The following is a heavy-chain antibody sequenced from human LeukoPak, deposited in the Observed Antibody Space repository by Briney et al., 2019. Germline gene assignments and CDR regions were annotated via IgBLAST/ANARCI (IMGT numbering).Heavy chain of an antibody. CDR1: GGSISSSNW. CDR3: ARDGGSSFRYFDY. CDR2: IYHSGST. J-gene: IGHJ4*02. V-gene: IGHV4-4*02. Sequence: PSETLSLTCAVSGGSISSSNWWSWVRQPPGKGLEWIGEIYHSGSTNYNPSLKSRVTISVDKSKNQFSLKLSSVTAADTAVYYCARDGGSSFRYFDYWGQGTLVTVSS. D-gene: IGHD2-2*01.